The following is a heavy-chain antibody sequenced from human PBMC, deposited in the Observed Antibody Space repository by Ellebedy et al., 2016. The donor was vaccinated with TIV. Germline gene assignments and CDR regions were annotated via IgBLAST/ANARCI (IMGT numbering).Heavy chain of an antibody. CDR1: GGSFSGYY. CDR2: INHSGST. V-gene: IGHV4-34*01. CDR3: AREPSLYDYIWGSYRYDWFDP. Sequence: SETLSLTXAVYGGSFSGYYWSWIRQPPGKGLEWIGEINHSGSTNFNPSLKSRVTVSVDTSKNQFSLILSSVTAADTAVYYCAREPSLYDYIWGSYRYDWFDPWGQGTLVTVSS. J-gene: IGHJ5*02. D-gene: IGHD3-16*02.